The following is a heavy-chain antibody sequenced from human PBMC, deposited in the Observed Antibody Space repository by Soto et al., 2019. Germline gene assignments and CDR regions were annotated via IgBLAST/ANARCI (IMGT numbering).Heavy chain of an antibody. CDR1: RASLSSGGYS. CDR2: VYYAGTA. J-gene: IGHJ4*02. CDR3: AREFPQLRGVFVF. Sequence: PSQTLSLTCSVSRASLSSGGYSWSWFRRPPGKALEWIAYVYYAGTASYNPSLKSRVTISVDSSQNQFSLTVKSVTAADTAAYLCAREFPQLRGVFVFGGRGTQVTVSS. V-gene: IGHV4-30-2*01. D-gene: IGHD3-10*01.